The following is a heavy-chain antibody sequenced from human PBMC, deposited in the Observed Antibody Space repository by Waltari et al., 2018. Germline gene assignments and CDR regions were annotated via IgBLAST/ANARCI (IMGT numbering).Heavy chain of an antibody. CDR1: GYTFTDYY. CDR2: VDREESET. Sequence: EVQLVQSGAEVKKPGATVKISCKVSGYTFTDYYMHWVQQAPGKVLEWMGLVDREESETIYAEKCQGIVTITADTSTDTAYMKLSSLGSEDTAVYYSATGYSIFGVVWFDPWGQGTLVTVSS. J-gene: IGHJ5*02. V-gene: IGHV1-69-2*01. D-gene: IGHD3-3*01. CDR3: ATGYSIFGVVWFDP.